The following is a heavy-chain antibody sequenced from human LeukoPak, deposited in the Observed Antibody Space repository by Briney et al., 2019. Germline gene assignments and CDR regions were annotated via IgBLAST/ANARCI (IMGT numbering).Heavy chain of an antibody. CDR2: INHSEST. D-gene: IGHD3-10*01. V-gene: IGHV4-34*01. CDR3: ARVKVRGVTLDY. CDR1: GGSFSGYY. J-gene: IGHJ4*02. Sequence: PSETLSLTCAVYGGSFSGYYWSWIRQPPGKGLEWIGEINHSESTNYNPSLKSRVTVSVDTSKNQFSLKLSSVTAADTAVYYCARVKVRGVTLDYWGQGTLVTVSS.